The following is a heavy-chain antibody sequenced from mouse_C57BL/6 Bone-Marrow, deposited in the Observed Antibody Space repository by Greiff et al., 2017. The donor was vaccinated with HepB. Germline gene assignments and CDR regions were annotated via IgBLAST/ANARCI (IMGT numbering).Heavy chain of an antibody. Sequence: EVQLVESGGDLVRPGGSLKLSCAASGFTFSTSGMSWVRQTPDKRLEWVATINTGGTYTYYADSVRVRFTISKDSAKNTLFLLMSSLRSEDSGIYYCSRDRFDYYFDYWGQGTTLTVSS. J-gene: IGHJ2*01. V-gene: IGHV5-6*01. CDR2: INTGGTYT. CDR1: GFTFSTSG. CDR3: SRDRFDYYFDY. D-gene: IGHD2-14*01.